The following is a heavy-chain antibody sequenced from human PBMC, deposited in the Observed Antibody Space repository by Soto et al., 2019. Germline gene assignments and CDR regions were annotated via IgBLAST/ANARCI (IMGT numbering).Heavy chain of an antibody. CDR1: GFTFSSYV. CDR3: ATSSGWYNWFDP. Sequence: GGSLRLSCAASGFTFSSYVMSWVRQAPGKGLEWVSAISGSGGSTYNADSVKGRFTISRDNSKNTLYLQMNSLRAEDTAVYYCATSSGWYNWFDPWGQGTLVTVSS. J-gene: IGHJ5*02. CDR2: ISGSGGST. V-gene: IGHV3-23*01. D-gene: IGHD6-19*01.